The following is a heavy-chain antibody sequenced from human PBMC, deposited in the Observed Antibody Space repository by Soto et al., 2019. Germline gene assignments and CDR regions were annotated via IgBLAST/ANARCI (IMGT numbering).Heavy chain of an antibody. V-gene: IGHV4-59*01. CDR3: ARDVSDYGGYGYGYFDY. CDR2: IYYSGST. Sequence: SETLSLTCTVSGGSISSYYWSWIRQPPGKGLEWIGYIYYSGSTNYNPSLKSRVTISVDTSKNQFSLKLSSVTAADTAVYYCARDVSDYGGYGYGYFDYWGQGTLVTVSS. D-gene: IGHD5-18*01. J-gene: IGHJ4*02. CDR1: GGSISSYY.